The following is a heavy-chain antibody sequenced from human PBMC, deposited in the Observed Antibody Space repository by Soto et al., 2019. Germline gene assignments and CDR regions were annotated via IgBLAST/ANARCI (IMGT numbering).Heavy chain of an antibody. Sequence: EVPPLEYGGGLVQPGGSLRISCASSGFTFSNSAMYWVRLAPGKGLEWVSTIGSSGGTFYGGSVKGRFTISRDDSKSTRYLQMNSLGAEDTALYFCASSFPLRYAAPSAFDYWGQGTLVAVSS. D-gene: IGHD3-16*01. CDR2: IGSSGGT. CDR3: ASSFPLRYAAPSAFDY. CDR1: GFTFSNSA. J-gene: IGHJ4*02. V-gene: IGHV3-23*01.